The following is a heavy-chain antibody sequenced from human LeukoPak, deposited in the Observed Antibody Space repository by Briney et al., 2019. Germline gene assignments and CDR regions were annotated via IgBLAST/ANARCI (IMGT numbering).Heavy chain of an antibody. Sequence: PGGSLRLSCAASGFTFSDYYMSWIRQPPGKGLEWVSYISSSGSTMYYADSVKGRFTISRDNAKNSLYLQMNSLRAEDTAVYYCARCPDDYYDSSGYYYVIFYYWGQGTLVTVSS. J-gene: IGHJ4*02. CDR2: ISSSGSTM. V-gene: IGHV3-11*01. CDR3: ARCPDDYYDSSGYYYVIFYY. D-gene: IGHD3-22*01. CDR1: GFTFSDYY.